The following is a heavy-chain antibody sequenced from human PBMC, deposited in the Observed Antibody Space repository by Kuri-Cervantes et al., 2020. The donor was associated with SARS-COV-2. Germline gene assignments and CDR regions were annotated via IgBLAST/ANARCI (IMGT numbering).Heavy chain of an antibody. CDR3: VKGERYFDWLLDYYYGKDA. CDR1: GFTFSSYE. J-gene: IGHJ6*02. V-gene: IGHV3-64D*06. D-gene: IGHD3-9*01. Sequence: GESLKISCAASGFTFSSYEMNWVRQAPGKGLEYVSAISSNGGSTYYADSVKGRFTISRYNPKNTLYLQMSSLRAEDTAVYYCVKGERYFDWLLDYYYGKDAWGQGTTVTVSS. CDR2: ISSNGGST.